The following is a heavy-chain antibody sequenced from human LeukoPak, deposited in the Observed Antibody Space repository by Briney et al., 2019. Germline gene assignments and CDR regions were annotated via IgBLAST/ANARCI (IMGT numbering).Heavy chain of an antibody. CDR3: ASGGPYYYDSSGYYPFDY. CDR2: IYSGGST. CDR1: GFTVSSNY. V-gene: IGHV3-53*01. Sequence: PGGSLRLSCAASGFTVSSNYMSWVRQAPGKGLEWVSVIYSGGSTYYADSVKGRFTISRDNAKNSLYLQMNSLRAEDTAVYYCASGGPYYYDSSGYYPFDYWGQGTLVTVSS. D-gene: IGHD3-22*01. J-gene: IGHJ4*02.